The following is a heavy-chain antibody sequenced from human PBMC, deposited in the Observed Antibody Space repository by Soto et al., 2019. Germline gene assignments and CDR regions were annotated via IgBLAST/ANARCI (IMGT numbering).Heavy chain of an antibody. CDR3: ARDFGSDLSAPGAVFDY. D-gene: IGHD3-3*01. V-gene: IGHV1-18*04. CDR2: ISPYNGNT. Sequence: ASVKVSCKASGYFFTTYGISWVRQAPGQGLEWMGWISPYNGNTKYAQSFQGRVTMTTDTSTYTAYMELRSLRSDDPAVYYCARDFGSDLSAPGAVFDYWGQGTVVTVSS. CDR1: GYFFTTYG. J-gene: IGHJ4*02.